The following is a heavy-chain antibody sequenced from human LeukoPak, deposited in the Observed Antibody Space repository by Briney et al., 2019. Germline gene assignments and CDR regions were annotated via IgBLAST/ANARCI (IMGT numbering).Heavy chain of an antibody. J-gene: IGHJ4*02. D-gene: IGHD3-9*01. CDR1: GFTFSSYA. CDR3: AKVIWGLRYFDY. CDR2: ISGSGSNT. Sequence: GRSLRLSCAASGFTFSSYAMSWVRQAPGKGLEWVSVISGSGSNTYYADSVKGRFTISRDNSKNTLYLQMNSLRAEDTAVYYCAKVIWGLRYFDYWGQGTLVTVSS. V-gene: IGHV3-23*01.